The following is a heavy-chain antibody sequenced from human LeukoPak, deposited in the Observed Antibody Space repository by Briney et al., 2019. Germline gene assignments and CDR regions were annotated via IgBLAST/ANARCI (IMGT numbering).Heavy chain of an antibody. CDR3: ARARIYCSGGSCYPFEYYYYGMDV. CDR1: GGSFSGYY. V-gene: IGHV4-34*01. Sequence: KPSETLSLTCAVYGGSFSGYYWSWIRQPPGKGLEWIGEINHSGSTNYNPSLKSRVTISVDTSKNQFSLKLSSVTAADTAVYYCARARIYCSGGSCYPFEYYYYGMDVWGQGTTVTVSS. CDR2: INHSGST. J-gene: IGHJ6*02. D-gene: IGHD2-15*01.